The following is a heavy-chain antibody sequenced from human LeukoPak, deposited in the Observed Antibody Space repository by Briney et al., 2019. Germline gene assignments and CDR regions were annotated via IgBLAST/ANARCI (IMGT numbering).Heavy chain of an antibody. J-gene: IGHJ4*02. CDR2: IYYSGST. Sequence: SETLSLTCTVSGGSISSYYWSWIRQPPGKGLEWIGYIYYSGSTNYNPSLKSRVTISVDTSKNQFSLKLGSVTAADTAVYYCARGNYYDSSGFGYWGQGTLVTVSS. CDR1: GGSISSYY. CDR3: ARGNYYDSSGFGY. V-gene: IGHV4-59*01. D-gene: IGHD3-22*01.